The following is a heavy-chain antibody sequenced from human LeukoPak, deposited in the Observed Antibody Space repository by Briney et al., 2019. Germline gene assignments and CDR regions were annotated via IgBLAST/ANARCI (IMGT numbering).Heavy chain of an antibody. V-gene: IGHV3-23*01. CDR1: GFTFRGYA. Sequence: PGGSLRLSCAASGFTFRGYAMNWVRQAPGKGLECVSGISGSSGSTYYADSVKGRFTISRDNSKNTLYLQMNSLRVEDTAVYYCAKGQGYDYYYGMDVWGQGTTVTVSS. D-gene: IGHD3-16*01. J-gene: IGHJ6*02. CDR3: AKGQGYDYYYGMDV. CDR2: ISGSSGST.